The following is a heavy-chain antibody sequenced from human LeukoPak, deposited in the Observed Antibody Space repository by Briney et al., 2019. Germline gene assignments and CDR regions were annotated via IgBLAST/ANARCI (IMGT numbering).Heavy chain of an antibody. Sequence: SETLSLTCTVSAGSISSSSYYWGWIRQPPGKGLEWIGSIYYSGSTYYNPSLKSRVTISVDTSKNQFSLKLSSVTAADTAVYYCARGRRDGYNLPVRFFDYWGQGTLVTVSS. D-gene: IGHD5-24*01. V-gene: IGHV4-39*07. CDR3: ARGRRDGYNLPVRFFDY. J-gene: IGHJ4*02. CDR2: IYYSGST. CDR1: AGSISSSSYY.